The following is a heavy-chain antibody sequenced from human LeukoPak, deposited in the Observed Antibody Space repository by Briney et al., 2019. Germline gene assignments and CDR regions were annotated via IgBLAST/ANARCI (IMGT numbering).Heavy chain of an antibody. V-gene: IGHV3-23*01. CDR3: ASMTTAYSYYMDV. J-gene: IGHJ6*03. D-gene: IGHD4-11*01. Sequence: GGSLRLSCAASGFTFSSYGMSWVRQAPGKGLEWVSAISGSGGSTYYADSVKGRFTISRDNSKNTLYLQMNSLRAEDTAVYYCASMTTAYSYYMDVWGKGTTVTVSS. CDR2: ISGSGGST. CDR1: GFTFSSYG.